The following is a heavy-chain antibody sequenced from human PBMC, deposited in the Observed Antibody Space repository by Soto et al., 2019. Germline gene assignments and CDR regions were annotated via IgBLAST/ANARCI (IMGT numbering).Heavy chain of an antibody. D-gene: IGHD1-26*01. Sequence: SETLSLTCAVYGGSFRGYYWSWIRQPPGKGLEWIGEINHRGSANYNPSVKSRVTISVDTSKNQLSLKLNSVTAADTAMYYCARGSRVKIPAATGRDYYYHGLDVWAQGTAVTVSS. V-gene: IGHV4-34*01. CDR2: INHRGSA. CDR3: ARGSRVKIPAATGRDYYYHGLDV. CDR1: GGSFRGYY. J-gene: IGHJ6*02.